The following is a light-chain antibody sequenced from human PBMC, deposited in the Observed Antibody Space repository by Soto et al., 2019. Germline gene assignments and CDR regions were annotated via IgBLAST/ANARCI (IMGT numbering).Light chain of an antibody. J-gene: IGLJ2*01. CDR3: QSYDTSLSASV. CDR2: DNN. V-gene: IGLV1-40*01. Sequence: QSVLTQPPSVSGAPGQRVTISCTGGSSNIGAGYDVHWYQLLPGTAPRLLIYDNNNRPSGVPDRFSGSKSPTSASLAITGLQAEDEADYFCQSYDTSLSASVFGGGTKLTVL. CDR1: SSNIGAGYD.